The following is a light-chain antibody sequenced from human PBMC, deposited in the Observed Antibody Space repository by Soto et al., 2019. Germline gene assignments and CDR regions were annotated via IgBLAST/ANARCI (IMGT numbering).Light chain of an antibody. J-gene: IGLJ2*01. V-gene: IGLV2-14*01. CDR3: SSYTSSSTYVV. CDR1: RIAVGGYNY. Sequence: QSALTQPASVSGSPGRPITFPALETRIAVGGYNYVSWYQQHPGKAPKLIIYDVINRPSGVSNRFSGSKSGNTASLTISGLQAEDEADYYCSSYTSSSTYVVFGGGTKLTVL. CDR2: DVI.